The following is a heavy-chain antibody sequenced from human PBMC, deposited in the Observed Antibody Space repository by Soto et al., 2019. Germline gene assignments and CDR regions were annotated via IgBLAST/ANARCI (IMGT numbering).Heavy chain of an antibody. CDR2: ISGSGGST. CDR3: ATPLNYYDSSGGIEYFQH. Sequence: PGGSLRLSCAASGFTFSSYAMSWVRQAPGKGLEWVSAISGSGGSTYYADSVKGRFTISRDNSKNTLYLQMNSLRAEDTAVYYCATPLNYYDSSGGIEYFQHWGQGTLVTVSS. D-gene: IGHD3-22*01. V-gene: IGHV3-23*01. CDR1: GFTFSSYA. J-gene: IGHJ1*01.